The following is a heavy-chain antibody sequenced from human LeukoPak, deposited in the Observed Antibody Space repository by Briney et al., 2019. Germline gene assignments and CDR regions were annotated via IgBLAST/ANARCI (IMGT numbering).Heavy chain of an antibody. D-gene: IGHD4-17*01. CDR2: IYYSGST. Sequence: SETLSLTCTVSGGSISSYYWSWIRQPPGKGLEWIGYIYYSGSTNYNPSLKSRVTILVDTSKNQFSLKLSSVTAADTAVYYCARDFGDYFGWFDPWGQGTLVTVSS. CDR1: GGSISSYY. J-gene: IGHJ5*02. CDR3: ARDFGDYFGWFDP. V-gene: IGHV4-59*01.